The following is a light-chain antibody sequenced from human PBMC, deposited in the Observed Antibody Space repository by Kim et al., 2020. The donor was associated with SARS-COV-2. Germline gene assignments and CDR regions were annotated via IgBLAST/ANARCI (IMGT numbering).Light chain of an antibody. Sequence: GQTVRSTGPGDSLRSDYASWYQQRLGQAPVLLIDDKNNRPSGIPDRFSGASSGNTASSTTTGAQAEDEADYYCSSREDGVNHVVFGGGTQLTVL. CDR3: SSREDGVNHVV. CDR1: SLRSDY. CDR2: DKN. V-gene: IGLV3-19*01. J-gene: IGLJ3*02.